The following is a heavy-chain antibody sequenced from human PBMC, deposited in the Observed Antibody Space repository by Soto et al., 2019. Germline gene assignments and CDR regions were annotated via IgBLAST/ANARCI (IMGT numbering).Heavy chain of an antibody. V-gene: IGHV3-74*01. D-gene: IGHD2-8*01. CDR2: ISTDGSIT. J-gene: IGHJ4*02. CDR1: GFTFSNAW. Sequence: GGSLRLSCAASGFTFSNAWMSWVRQAPGKGLVWVSRISTDGSITDYADSVKGRFTVSRDNAKNTLYLQMNSLRVDDTAVYYCARDTNGLHYWGQGTLVTVS. CDR3: ARDTNGLHY.